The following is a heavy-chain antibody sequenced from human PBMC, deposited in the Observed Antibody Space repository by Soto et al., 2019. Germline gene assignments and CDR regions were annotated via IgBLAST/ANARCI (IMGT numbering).Heavy chain of an antibody. D-gene: IGHD2-2*01. J-gene: IGHJ6*02. CDR3: ARDIYCSSTSCLPYYYYYGMDV. Sequence: GGSLRLSCAASGFTFSSYAMHWVRQAPGKGLEWVAVISYDGSNKYYADSVKGRFTISRDNSKNTLYLQMNSLRAEDTAVYYCARDIYCSSTSCLPYYYYYGMDVWGQGTTVTVSS. CDR1: GFTFSSYA. V-gene: IGHV3-30-3*01. CDR2: ISYDGSNK.